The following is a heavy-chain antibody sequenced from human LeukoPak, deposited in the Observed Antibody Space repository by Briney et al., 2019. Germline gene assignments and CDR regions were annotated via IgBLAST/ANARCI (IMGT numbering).Heavy chain of an antibody. CDR2: IYDSGST. Sequence: SETLSLTCTVSGGSISSGDYYWSWIRQPPGKGLEWIGYIYDSGSTYYNPSLKSRVTISVDRSKNQFSLKLSSVTAADTAVYYCARSRLLWFGELLLPYAFDIWGQGTMVTVSS. V-gene: IGHV4-30-2*01. CDR3: ARSRLLWFGELLLPYAFDI. CDR1: GGSISSGDYY. D-gene: IGHD3-10*01. J-gene: IGHJ3*02.